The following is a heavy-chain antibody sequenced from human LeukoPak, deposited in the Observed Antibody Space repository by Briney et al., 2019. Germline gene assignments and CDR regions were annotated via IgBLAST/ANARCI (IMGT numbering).Heavy chain of an antibody. CDR1: GFTFSDYY. Sequence: GGSLRLSCAASGFTFSDYYMSWIRQAPGKGLEWVSYISSSGSTIYYADSVKGRFTISRDNAKNSLYLQMNSLRAEDTAVYYCARDRAGGLLRYFDWFDYWGQGTLVTVSS. CDR3: ARDRAGGLLRYFDWFDY. CDR2: ISSSGSTI. J-gene: IGHJ4*02. D-gene: IGHD3-9*01. V-gene: IGHV3-11*04.